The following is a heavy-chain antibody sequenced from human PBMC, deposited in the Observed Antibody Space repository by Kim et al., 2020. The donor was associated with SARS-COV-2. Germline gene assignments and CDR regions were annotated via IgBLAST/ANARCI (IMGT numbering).Heavy chain of an antibody. CDR2: IKSKTDGGTT. Sequence: GGSLRLSCAASGFTFSNAWMSWVRQAPGKGLEWVGRIKSKTDGGTTDYAAPVKGRFTISRDDSKNTLYLQMNSLKTEDTAVYYCTNSGYSSSWYIHLDYYYYGMDVWGQGTTVTVSS. V-gene: IGHV3-15*01. CDR1: GFTFSNAW. CDR3: TNSGYSSSWYIHLDYYYYGMDV. J-gene: IGHJ6*02. D-gene: IGHD6-13*01.